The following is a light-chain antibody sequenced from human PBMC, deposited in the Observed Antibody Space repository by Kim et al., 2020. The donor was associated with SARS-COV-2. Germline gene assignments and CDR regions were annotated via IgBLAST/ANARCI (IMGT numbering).Light chain of an antibody. Sequence: VGDRVTITGRASQGISNYLAWYQQKPGKVPKLLIYAASTLQSGVPSRFSGSGSGTDFTLTISSLQPEDVATYYCQKYNSAPPEVTFGPGTKVDIK. CDR1: QGISNY. J-gene: IGKJ3*01. CDR3: QKYNSAPPEVT. CDR2: AAS. V-gene: IGKV1-27*01.